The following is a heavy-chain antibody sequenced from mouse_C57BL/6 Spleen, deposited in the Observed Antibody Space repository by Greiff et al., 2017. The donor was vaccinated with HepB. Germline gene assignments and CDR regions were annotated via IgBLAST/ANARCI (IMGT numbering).Heavy chain of an antibody. CDR1: GYTFTSYW. Sequence: VQLQQSGAELAKPGASVKLSCKASGYTFTSYWMHWVKQRPGQGLEWIGYINPSSGYTKYNQKFKDKATLTADKPSSTAYMQLSSLTYEDSAVYYCARYDGLYYFDYWGQGTTLTVSS. V-gene: IGHV1-7*01. CDR2: INPSSGYT. J-gene: IGHJ2*01. CDR3: ARYDGLYYFDY. D-gene: IGHD2-3*01.